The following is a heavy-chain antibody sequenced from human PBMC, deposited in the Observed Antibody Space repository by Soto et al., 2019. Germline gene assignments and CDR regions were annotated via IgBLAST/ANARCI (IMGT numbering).Heavy chain of an antibody. CDR2: ISYDGSNK. J-gene: IGHJ4*02. CDR1: GFTFSSYG. Sequence: PGGSLRLSCAASGFTFSSYGMHWVRQAPGKGLEWVAVISYDGSNKYYADSVKGRFTISRDNSKNTLYLQMNSLRAEDTAVYYCAKLCYYDSSGYPFDYCGQGTLVTVSS. D-gene: IGHD3-22*01. CDR3: AKLCYYDSSGYPFDY. V-gene: IGHV3-30*18.